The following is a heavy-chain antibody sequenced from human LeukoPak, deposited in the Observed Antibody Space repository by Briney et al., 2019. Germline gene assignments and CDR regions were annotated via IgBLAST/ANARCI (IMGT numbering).Heavy chain of an antibody. J-gene: IGHJ4*02. D-gene: IGHD7-27*01. CDR3: ARDNELGIFDY. CDR2: IYYSGST. CDR1: GGSISSHD. Sequence: SETLSLTCTVSGGSISSHDWSWIRQAPGKGLEWIGYIYYSGSTNYNPSLKSRVTISLDTSKNQLSLKLSSVTAADTAVYYCARDNELGIFDYWGQGTLVTVSS. V-gene: IGHV4-59*11.